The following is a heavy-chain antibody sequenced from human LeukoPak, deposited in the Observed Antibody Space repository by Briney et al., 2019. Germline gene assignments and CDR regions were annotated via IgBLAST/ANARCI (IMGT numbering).Heavy chain of an antibody. CDR1: GFTLSSYA. Sequence: GGSLRLSCAASGFTLSSYAMSWVRQAPGKGLEWVSAISDSGNTYHADSVKGRFTISRDSSKNTLFLQMNRLRPEDTVVYYCANDLGWIQLNLGRGQGTLVTVSS. V-gene: IGHV3-23*01. J-gene: IGHJ4*02. D-gene: IGHD5-18*01. CDR3: ANDLGWIQLNLG. CDR2: ISDSGNT.